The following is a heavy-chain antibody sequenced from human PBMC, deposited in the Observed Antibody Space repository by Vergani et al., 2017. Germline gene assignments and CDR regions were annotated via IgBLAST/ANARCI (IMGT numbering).Heavy chain of an antibody. CDR1: GFSFSTYG. Sequence: QVQLVESGGGVVQPGGSLRLSSAASGFSFSTYGMHWVRQAPGRGLEWVAFLRYDGSNEYYGDAVKGRFIISRDNSKNMLSLEMHSLRPEDTAVYYCANSYCSSLSCYAFYGMEVWGQGTTVTVSS. CDR3: ANSYCSSLSCYAFYGMEV. CDR2: LRYDGSNE. D-gene: IGHD2-2*01. J-gene: IGHJ6*02. V-gene: IGHV3-30*02.